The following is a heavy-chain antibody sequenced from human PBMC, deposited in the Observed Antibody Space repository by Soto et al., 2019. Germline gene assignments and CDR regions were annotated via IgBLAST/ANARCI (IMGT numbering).Heavy chain of an antibody. J-gene: IGHJ4*02. D-gene: IGHD5-12*01. CDR2: IWYDGSNK. CDR3: ARDGGGYDSFDY. CDR1: GFTFSSYG. Sequence: GGSLRLSCAASGFTFSSYGMHWVRQAPGKGLEWVAVIWYDGSNKYYADSVKGRFTISRENSKNTLYLQMNSLRAEDTAVYYCARDGGGYDSFDYWGQGTLVTVSS. V-gene: IGHV3-33*01.